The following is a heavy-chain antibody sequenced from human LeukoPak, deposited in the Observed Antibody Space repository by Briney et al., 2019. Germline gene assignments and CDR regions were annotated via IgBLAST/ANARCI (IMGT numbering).Heavy chain of an antibody. J-gene: IGHJ4*02. CDR3: ARGLSESGWYANY. Sequence: GRSLRLSCVASGFTFSRYVMHWVRQAPGKGLEWVAVISYDGSDKLYADSVKGRFTISRDNSKNTLYVQMNSLRAEDTAVYYCARGLSESGWYANYWGQGTLVTVSS. CDR2: ISYDGSDK. V-gene: IGHV3-30-3*01. CDR1: GFTFSRYV. D-gene: IGHD6-13*01.